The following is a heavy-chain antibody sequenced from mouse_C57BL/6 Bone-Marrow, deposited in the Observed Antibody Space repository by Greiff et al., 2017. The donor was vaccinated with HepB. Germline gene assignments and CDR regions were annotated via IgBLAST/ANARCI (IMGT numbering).Heavy chain of an antibody. J-gene: IGHJ1*03. CDR2: INPNNGGT. D-gene: IGHD1-1*02. Sequence: VQLQQSGPELVKPGASVKIPCKASGYTFTDYNMDWVKQSHGKSLEWIGDINPNNGGTIYNQKFKGKATLTVDKSSSTAYMELRSLTSEDTVVYYCARGGWLRGYFDVWGTGTTVTVSS. CDR3: ARGGWLRGYFDV. CDR1: GYTFTDYN. V-gene: IGHV1-18*01.